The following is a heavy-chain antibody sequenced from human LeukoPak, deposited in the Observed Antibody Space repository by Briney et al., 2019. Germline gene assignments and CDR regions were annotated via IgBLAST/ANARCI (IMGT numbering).Heavy chain of an antibody. V-gene: IGHV1-2*02. J-gene: IGHJ4*02. CDR3: ARVRCYKCYFDY. Sequence: GTSVKVSCKASGYTFTSYGISWVRQAPGQGLEWMGWINPNSGGTNYAQKFQGRVTMTRDTSISTAYMELSRLRSDDTAVYYCARVRCYKCYFDYWGQGTLVTVSS. D-gene: IGHD2-2*02. CDR2: INPNSGGT. CDR1: GYTFTSYG.